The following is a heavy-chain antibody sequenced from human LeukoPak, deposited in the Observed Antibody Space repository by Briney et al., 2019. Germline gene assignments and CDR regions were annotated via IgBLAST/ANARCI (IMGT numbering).Heavy chain of an antibody. Sequence: ASVKVSCKASGYTFTTYGISWVRQAPGQGLEWMGWISGNNGNTRYTQKLQDRVTMTTDTSTRTAYMELRNLKSDDTAVYYCARDRPGFGTIESPEYWGLGTLVTVSS. CDR3: ARDRPGFGTIESPEY. D-gene: IGHD1-1*01. J-gene: IGHJ4*02. V-gene: IGHV1-18*01. CDR2: ISGNNGNT. CDR1: GYTFTTYG.